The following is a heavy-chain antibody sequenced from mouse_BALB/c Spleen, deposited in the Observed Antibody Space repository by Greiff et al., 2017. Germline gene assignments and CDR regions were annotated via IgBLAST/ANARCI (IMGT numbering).Heavy chain of an antibody. D-gene: IGHD2-4*01. Sequence: VQLQQSGAELVKPGASVKLSCTASGFNIKDTYMHWVKQRPEQGLEWIGRIDPANGNTKYDPKFQGKATITADTSSNTAYLQLSSLTSEDTAVYYCARDDYDGGYYYAMDYWGQGTSVTVSS. CDR2: IDPANGNT. CDR3: ARDDYDGGYYYAMDY. V-gene: IGHV14-3*02. CDR1: GFNIKDTY. J-gene: IGHJ4*01.